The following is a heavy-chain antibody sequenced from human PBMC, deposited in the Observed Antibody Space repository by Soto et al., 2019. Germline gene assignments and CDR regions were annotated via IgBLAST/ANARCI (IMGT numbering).Heavy chain of an antibody. V-gene: IGHV3-33*01. D-gene: IGHD6-13*01. CDR2: IWYDGSNK. Sequence: SCKASGYTFTGYYMHWVRQAPGKGLEWVAVIWYDGSNKYYADSVKGRFTISRDNSKNTLYLQMNSLRAEDTAVYYCARDQSSSCPLGMDVWGQGTTFTVA. CDR3: ARDQSSSCPLGMDV. J-gene: IGHJ6*02. CDR1: GYTFTGYY.